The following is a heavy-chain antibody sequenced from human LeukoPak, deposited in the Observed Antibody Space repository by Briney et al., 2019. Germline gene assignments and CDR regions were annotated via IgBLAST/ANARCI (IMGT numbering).Heavy chain of an antibody. CDR1: GYTFSSYD. V-gene: IGHV1-8*01. CDR3: ARGGSDTATTRGIDS. J-gene: IGHJ4*02. Sequence: ASVKVSCKASGYTFSSYDVNWVRQATGQGRGWMGWMNPKSGNPGHVQKFQGRITMTRKTPIKTAYMEMSSLRSEDTAVYYCARGGSDTATTRGIDSWGAGALVTVS. CDR2: MNPKSGNP. D-gene: IGHD5-18*01.